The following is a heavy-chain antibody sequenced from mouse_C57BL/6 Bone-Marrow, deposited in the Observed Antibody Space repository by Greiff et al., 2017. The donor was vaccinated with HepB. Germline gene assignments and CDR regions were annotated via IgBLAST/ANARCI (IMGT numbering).Heavy chain of an antibody. D-gene: IGHD2-4*01. Sequence: EVKVVESGEGLVKPGGSLKLSCAASGFTFSSYAMSWVRQTPEKRLEWVAYISSGGDYIYYADTVKGRFTISRDNARNTLYLQMSSLKSEDTAMYYCTRYYYDVYYYAMDYWGQGTSVTVSS. J-gene: IGHJ4*01. CDR1: GFTFSSYA. CDR3: TRYYYDVYYYAMDY. V-gene: IGHV5-9-1*02. CDR2: ISSGGDYI.